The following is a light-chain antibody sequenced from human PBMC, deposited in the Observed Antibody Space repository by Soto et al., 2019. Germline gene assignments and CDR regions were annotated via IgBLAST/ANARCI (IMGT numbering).Light chain of an antibody. J-gene: IGKJ5*01. CDR2: DTS. V-gene: IGKV3-11*01. CDR3: QQRHNWPIT. CDR1: QSVSSSY. Sequence: EIVFTQSPGTLSLSPGERATLSCRASQSVSSSYLAWYQQRPGQPPRLLIYDTSNRATGIPARFSGSGSGTDFTLTISGLEPADLGVYYCQQRHNWPITFGQGTRLEIK.